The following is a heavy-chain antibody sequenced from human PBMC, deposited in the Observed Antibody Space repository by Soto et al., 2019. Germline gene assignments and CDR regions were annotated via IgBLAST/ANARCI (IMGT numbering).Heavy chain of an antibody. CDR2: IYYSGST. CDR1: GGSISSSSCY. Sequence: SETLSLTCIVSGGSISSSSCYWGWIRQPPGKGLEWIGSIYYSGSTYYNPSLKSRVTISVDTSKNQFSLELSSVTAADTAVYYCARLRIAASWYFDLWGRDTLVNVSA. V-gene: IGHV4-39*01. CDR3: ARLRIAASWYFDL. J-gene: IGHJ2*01. D-gene: IGHD6-13*01.